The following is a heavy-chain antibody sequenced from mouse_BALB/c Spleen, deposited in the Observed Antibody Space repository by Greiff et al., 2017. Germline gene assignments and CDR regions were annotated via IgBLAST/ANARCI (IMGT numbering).Heavy chain of an antibody. CDR3: ARTARATFDD. Sequence: VQLQQSGAELVKPGASVKLSCTASGFNIKDTYMHWVKQRPEQGLEWIGRIDPANGNTKYDPKFQGKATITADTSSNTAYLQLSSLTSEDTAVYYCARTARATFDDWGQGTTLTVSS. CDR2: IDPANGNT. CDR1: GFNIKDTY. D-gene: IGHD3-2*01. V-gene: IGHV14-3*02. J-gene: IGHJ2*01.